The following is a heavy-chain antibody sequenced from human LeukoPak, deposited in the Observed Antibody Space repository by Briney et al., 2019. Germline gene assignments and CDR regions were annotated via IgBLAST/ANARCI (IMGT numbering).Heavy chain of an antibody. J-gene: IGHJ4*02. Sequence: SETLSLTCTVSGGSISSSSYYWGWIRQPPGKGLEWIGSIYYSGSTYYNPSLKSRATISVDTPKNQFSLKLSSVTAADTAVYYCARHGIRGYYYPPFDYWGQGTLVTVSS. CDR3: ARHGIRGYYYPPFDY. V-gene: IGHV4-39*01. D-gene: IGHD3-22*01. CDR2: IYYSGST. CDR1: GGSISSSSYY.